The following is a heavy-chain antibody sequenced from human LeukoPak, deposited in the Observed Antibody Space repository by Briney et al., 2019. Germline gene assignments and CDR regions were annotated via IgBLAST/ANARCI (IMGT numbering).Heavy chain of an antibody. Sequence: GGSLRLSCAASGFTFDDYGMSWVRQAPGKGLEWVSGINWNGGSTGYAGSVKGRFTISRDNAKNPLYLQMNSLRAEDTALYYCARAGWELLLAFDIWGQGTMVTVSS. D-gene: IGHD1-26*01. CDR3: ARAGWELLLAFDI. CDR1: GFTFDDYG. J-gene: IGHJ3*02. CDR2: INWNGGST. V-gene: IGHV3-20*04.